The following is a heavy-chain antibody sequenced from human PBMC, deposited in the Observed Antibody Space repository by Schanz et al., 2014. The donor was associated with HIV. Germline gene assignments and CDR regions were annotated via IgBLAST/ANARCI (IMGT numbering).Heavy chain of an antibody. CDR1: GFTFSSYG. Sequence: QVKLVESGGGVVQPGRSLRLSCAASGFTFSSYGMHWVRQAPGKGLEWVAVISYDGSNKDYADSVKGRVTISRDNSKNTLYLQMNSLRAEDTAVYYCAKSTDSSGYYPYYFDYWGQGTLVTVSS. J-gene: IGHJ4*02. CDR3: AKSTDSSGYYPYYFDY. D-gene: IGHD3-22*01. V-gene: IGHV3-30*18. CDR2: ISYDGSNK.